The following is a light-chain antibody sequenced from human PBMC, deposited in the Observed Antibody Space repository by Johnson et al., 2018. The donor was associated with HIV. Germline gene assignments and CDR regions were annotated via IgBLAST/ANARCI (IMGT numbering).Light chain of an antibody. J-gene: IGLJ1*01. CDR3: GTWDRSLNAVGV. CDR2: ENS. CDR1: SSNIGSNT. V-gene: IGLV1-51*01. Sequence: QSVLTQPPSASGTPGQRVTISCSGSSSNIGSNTVNWYQQLPGTAPKLLIYENSNRPSGIPDRFSGSKSGTSATLPITGLQTGDEADYYCGTWDRSLNAVGVFGTGTKVTVL.